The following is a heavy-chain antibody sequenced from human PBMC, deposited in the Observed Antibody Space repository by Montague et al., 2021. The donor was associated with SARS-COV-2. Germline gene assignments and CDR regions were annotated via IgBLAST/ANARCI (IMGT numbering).Heavy chain of an antibody. CDR3: ARVRYSGSGTSLGMDV. V-gene: IGHV4-34*01. J-gene: IGHJ6*02. CDR2: INHSGST. D-gene: IGHD3-10*01. Sequence: SETLSLTCAVYGGSFSGYYWCWIRHPPGPGLDWIGEINHSGSTNSNPSLKSRVTISVDTSTNEFALELSSVTAADTAVYYCARVRYSGSGTSLGMDVWGQGTTVTVSS. CDR1: GGSFSGYY.